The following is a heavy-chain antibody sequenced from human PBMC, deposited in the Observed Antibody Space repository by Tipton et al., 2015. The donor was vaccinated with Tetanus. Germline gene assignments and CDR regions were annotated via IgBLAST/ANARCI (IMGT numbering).Heavy chain of an antibody. CDR3: ARHTSGSYHAPFDY. CDR2: IYPGDSYS. J-gene: IGHJ4*02. Sequence: VQLVQSGPEVKQPGESLKISCKGSGYMFSSHWIGWVRQVPGKGLEWLGTIYPGDSYSTYSPSFEGQVTISVDRSIDTAYLQWSSLKASDSAMYYCARHTSGSYHAPFDYWGQGTLVTVSS. CDR1: GYMFSSHW. D-gene: IGHD1-26*01. V-gene: IGHV5-51*01.